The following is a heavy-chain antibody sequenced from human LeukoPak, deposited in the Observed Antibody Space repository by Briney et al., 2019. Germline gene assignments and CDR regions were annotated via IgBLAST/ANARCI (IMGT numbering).Heavy chain of an antibody. CDR2: ISSSSSYI. D-gene: IGHD3-22*01. CDR1: GFTFDDYG. Sequence: GGSLRLSCAASGFTFDDYGMSWVRQAPGKGLEWVSSISSSSSYIYYADSVKGRLTISRDNAKNSLYLQMNSLRAEDTAVYYCARSSRGYDYWGQGTLVTVSS. J-gene: IGHJ4*02. CDR3: ARSSRGYDY. V-gene: IGHV3-21*01.